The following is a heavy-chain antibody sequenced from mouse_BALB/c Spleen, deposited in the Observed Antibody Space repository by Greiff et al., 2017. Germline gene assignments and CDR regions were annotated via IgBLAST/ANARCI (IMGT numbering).Heavy chain of an antibody. Sequence: EVHLVESGGGLVKPGGSLKLSCAASGFTFSSYAMSWVRQTPEKRLEWVASISSGGSTYYPDSVKGRFTISRDNARNILYLQMSSLRSEDTAMYYCAREAYGNGFAYWGQGTLVTVSA. J-gene: IGHJ3*01. CDR1: GFTFSSYA. D-gene: IGHD2-1*01. V-gene: IGHV5-6-5*01. CDR2: ISSGGST. CDR3: AREAYGNGFAY.